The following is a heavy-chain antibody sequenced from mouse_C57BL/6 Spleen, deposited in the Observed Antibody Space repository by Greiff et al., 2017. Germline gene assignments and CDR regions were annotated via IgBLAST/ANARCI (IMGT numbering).Heavy chain of an antibody. D-gene: IGHD1-1*01. CDR2: IDPSDSYT. V-gene: IGHV1-69*01. J-gene: IGHJ4*01. CDR3: ARGLQLLRLYAMDY. CDR1: GYTFTSYW. Sequence: QVQLKQPGAELVMPGASVKLSCKASGYTFTSYWMHWVKQRPGQGLEWIGEIDPSDSYTNYNQKFKGKSTLTVDKSSSTAYMQLSSLTSEDSAVYYCARGLQLLRLYAMDYWGQGTSVTVSS.